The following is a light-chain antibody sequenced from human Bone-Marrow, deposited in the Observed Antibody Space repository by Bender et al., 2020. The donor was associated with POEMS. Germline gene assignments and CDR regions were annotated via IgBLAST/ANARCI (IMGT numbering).Light chain of an antibody. J-gene: IGLJ3*02. CDR3: SSYASSSTWV. CDR1: SSNIGPGYD. V-gene: IGLV1-40*01. CDR2: GNN. Sequence: QSVLTQPPSVSGAPGQRVTISCAGSSSNIGPGYDVHWYQQLPGTAPRLLIYGNNNRPSGVPDRFSGSKSGTSASLAITGLQAEDEADYYCSSYASSSTWVFGGGTKLTVL.